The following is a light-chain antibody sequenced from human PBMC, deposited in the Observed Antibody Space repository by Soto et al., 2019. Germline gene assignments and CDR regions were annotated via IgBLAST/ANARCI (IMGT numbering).Light chain of an antibody. CDR2: KAT. J-gene: IGKJ1*01. CDR1: QSISSW. Sequence: DIQMTQSPSTLSASVGDRVTITCRASQSISSWLAWYQQKPGKAPKLLIYKATILQSGVPSRFSGSGSGTGFTLAISNLQPDDFATYYCQQYETFSPWTFGQGTKVDIK. V-gene: IGKV1-5*03. CDR3: QQYETFSPWT.